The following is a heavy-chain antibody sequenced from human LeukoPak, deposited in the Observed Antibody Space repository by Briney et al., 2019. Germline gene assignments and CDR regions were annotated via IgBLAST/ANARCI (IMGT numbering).Heavy chain of an antibody. Sequence: SVKVSCKASGGTFSSYAISWVRQAPGQGLEWMGGIIPIFGTANYAQKFQGRVTMTRDTSTSTVYMELSSLRSEDTAVYYCARDLSTVTTEYYMDVWGKGTTVTVSS. J-gene: IGHJ6*03. CDR1: GGTFSSYA. V-gene: IGHV1-69*05. CDR2: IIPIFGTA. D-gene: IGHD4-11*01. CDR3: ARDLSTVTTEYYMDV.